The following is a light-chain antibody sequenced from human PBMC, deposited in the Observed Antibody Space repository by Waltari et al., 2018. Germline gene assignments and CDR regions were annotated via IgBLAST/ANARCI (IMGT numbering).Light chain of an antibody. V-gene: IGLV2-14*03. CDR2: DVT. CDR3: SSYASSATVI. CDR1: GNDVGGYHY. J-gene: IGLJ2*01. Sequence: QSALTQPASVSGSPGQSITTPCPGTGNDVGGYHYVSWYQQHPGKVPKPVIYDVTKRPSGVSNRFSGSKSDNAASLTISGLQPEDEADYYCSSYASSATVIFGGGTKLTVL.